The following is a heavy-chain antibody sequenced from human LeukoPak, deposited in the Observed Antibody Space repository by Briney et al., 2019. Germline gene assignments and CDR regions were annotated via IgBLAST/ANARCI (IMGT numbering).Heavy chain of an antibody. CDR1: GYTFTGYY. J-gene: IGHJ5*02. CDR2: INPNSGGT. Sequence: GASVKVSCKASGYTFTGYYMHWVRQAPGQGLEWMGWINPNSGGTNYAQKFQGRVTMTRDTSISTAYMELSRLRSDDTAVYYCARVPRIYSSGWGNWFDPWGQGTLVTVSS. D-gene: IGHD6-19*01. CDR3: ARVPRIYSSGWGNWFDP. V-gene: IGHV1-2*02.